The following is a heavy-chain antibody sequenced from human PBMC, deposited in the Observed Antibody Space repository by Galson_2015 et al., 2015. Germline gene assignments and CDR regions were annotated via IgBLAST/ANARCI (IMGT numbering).Heavy chain of an antibody. Sequence: ETLSLTCTVSGGSISSSSYYWGWIRQPPGKGLEWIGSIYYSGSTYYNPSLKSRVTISVDTSKNQFSLKLSSVTAADTAVYYCASLGLIDIVVARFDYWGQGTLVTVSS. CDR1: GGSISSSSYY. J-gene: IGHJ4*02. V-gene: IGHV4-39*01. CDR3: ASLGLIDIVVARFDY. D-gene: IGHD2-2*01. CDR2: IYYSGST.